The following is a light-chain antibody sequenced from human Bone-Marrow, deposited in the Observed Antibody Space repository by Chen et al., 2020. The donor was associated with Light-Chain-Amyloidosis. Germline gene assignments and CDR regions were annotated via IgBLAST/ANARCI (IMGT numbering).Light chain of an antibody. Sequence: EIVMTQSPATLSVSPGERATLSCRASLSVGSKLAWYQQKPGQAPRLLTYGASTRATGVAARFSGSGSGTEFTLTISSLQSEDFAVYYCQQYNDWPRTFGQGTKVEIK. V-gene: IGKV3-15*01. CDR2: GAS. CDR1: LSVGSK. J-gene: IGKJ1*01. CDR3: QQYNDWPRT.